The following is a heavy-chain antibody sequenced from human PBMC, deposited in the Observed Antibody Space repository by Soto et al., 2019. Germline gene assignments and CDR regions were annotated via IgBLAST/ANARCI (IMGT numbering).Heavy chain of an antibody. J-gene: IGHJ6*02. CDR1: GFSFRSYG. CDR3: AKDWDCTTTSCSRLWYGMDV. D-gene: IGHD2-2*01. V-gene: IGHV3-30*18. Sequence: QVQLVESGGGVVQPGRSLRLSCAGSGFSFRSYGMHWVSQAPGKGLEWVAVISYDGTNYYYADSVKGRFTISRDNSKNTLFLQMNSLRPEDTAVYYCAKDWDCTTTSCSRLWYGMDVWGQGTTVTVSS. CDR2: ISYDGTNY.